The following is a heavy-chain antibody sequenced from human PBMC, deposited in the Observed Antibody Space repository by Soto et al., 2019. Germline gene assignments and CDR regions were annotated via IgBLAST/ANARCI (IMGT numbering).Heavy chain of an antibody. D-gene: IGHD3-10*01. Sequence: SETLSLTCTVSGGSISSSSYYWGWIRQPPGKGLEWIGSIYYSGSTYYNPSLKSRVTISVDTSKNQFTLKLSSVTAADTAVYYCARRVTMVRGVTYYYYYGMDVWGQGTTVTVSS. CDR3: ARRVTMVRGVTYYYYYGMDV. V-gene: IGHV4-39*01. CDR2: IYYSGST. CDR1: GGSISSSSYY. J-gene: IGHJ6*02.